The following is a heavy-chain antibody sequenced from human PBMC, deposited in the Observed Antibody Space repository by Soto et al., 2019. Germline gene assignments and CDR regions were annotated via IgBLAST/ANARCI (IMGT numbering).Heavy chain of an antibody. CDR1: GGSIGSSSDY. D-gene: IGHD3-22*01. V-gene: IGHV4-39*01. CDR3: ARRLYYDSSGFEGGGMDV. CDR2: IYYSGST. Sequence: SEILCLTCTVSGGSIGSSSDYWGWIRQPPGKGLEWIGSIYYSGSTYYNPSLKSRVTISVDTSKNQFSLKLSSVTAADTAVYYCARRLYYDSSGFEGGGMDVWGQGTTVTVSS. J-gene: IGHJ6*02.